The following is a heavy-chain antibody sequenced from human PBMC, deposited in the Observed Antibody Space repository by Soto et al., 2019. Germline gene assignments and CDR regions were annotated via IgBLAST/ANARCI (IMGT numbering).Heavy chain of an antibody. CDR2: IFSNDEK. CDR1: GFSLSNARMG. J-gene: IGHJ5*02. V-gene: IGHV2-26*01. CDR3: ARVDYYDSSVSPDEFNP. Sequence: SGPTLVNPTETLTLTCTVSGFSLSNARMGVSWIRQPPGKALEWLAHIFSNDEKSYSTSLKSRLTISKDTSKSQVVLTMTNMDPVDTATNYGARVDYYDSSVSPDEFNPWGQGTLVTASS. D-gene: IGHD3-22*01.